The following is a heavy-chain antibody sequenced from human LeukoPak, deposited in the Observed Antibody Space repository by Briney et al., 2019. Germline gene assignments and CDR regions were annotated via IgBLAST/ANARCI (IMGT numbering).Heavy chain of an antibody. V-gene: IGHV1-2*02. D-gene: IGHD4-17*01. CDR3: ARDLSVTTVTNPMTDY. J-gene: IGHJ4*02. Sequence: ASVKVSCKASGYTFTGYYMHWVRQAPGQGLEWMGWINPNSGGTNYAQKFQGRVTMARDTSISTAYVELSRLRSDDTAVYYCARDLSVTTVTNPMTDYWGQGTLATVSS. CDR1: GYTFTGYY. CDR2: INPNSGGT.